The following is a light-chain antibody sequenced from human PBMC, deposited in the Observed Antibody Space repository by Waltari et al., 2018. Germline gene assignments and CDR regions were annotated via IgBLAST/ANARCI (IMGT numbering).Light chain of an antibody. CDR2: DVS. CDR1: SSDIGGYNY. CDR3: TSYTSTNTVI. J-gene: IGLJ2*01. V-gene: IGLV2-14*03. Sequence: QSVLTQPASVSGSPGQSITISCTGTSSDIGGYNYVSWYQQHPGKAPKLMIYDVSRWPSGVSHRVSGSKSGNTASLTISGLQAEDEAHYYCTSYTSTNTVIFGGGTKVTVL.